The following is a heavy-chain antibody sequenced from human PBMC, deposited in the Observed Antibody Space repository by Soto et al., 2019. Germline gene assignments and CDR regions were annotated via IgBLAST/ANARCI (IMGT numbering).Heavy chain of an antibody. J-gene: IGHJ4*02. V-gene: IGHV2-5*02. CDR1: GFSLNTRGVG. CDR3: AHRAIYGSTSSWDY. Sequence: QITLKESGPTLVKPTQTLTLTCTFSGFSLNTRGVGVGWIRQPPGKALEWLAVIYWDDDKRYSPSLKTRLTITKDTSKNHVVLTMTNLDPVDTATYYCAHRAIYGSTSSWDYWGQGTLVTVSS. CDR2: IYWDDDK. D-gene: IGHD6-6*01.